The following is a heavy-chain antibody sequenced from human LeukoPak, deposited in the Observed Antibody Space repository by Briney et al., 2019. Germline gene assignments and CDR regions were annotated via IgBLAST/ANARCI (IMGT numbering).Heavy chain of an antibody. CDR1: GYTFTGYY. Sequence: ASVKVSCKASGYTFTGYYLHWVRQAPGQELEWMGWLSPNSGDTKFAQKFQGRVTMTRDTSISTAYMELSSLTSDDTAGYYCARATDISSWYLAYWGQGTLVTVSS. J-gene: IGHJ4*02. CDR3: ARATDISSWYLAY. D-gene: IGHD6-13*01. V-gene: IGHV1-2*02. CDR2: LSPNSGDT.